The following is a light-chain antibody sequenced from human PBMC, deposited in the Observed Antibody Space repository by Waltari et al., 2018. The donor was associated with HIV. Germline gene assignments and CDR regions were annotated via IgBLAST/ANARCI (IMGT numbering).Light chain of an antibody. Sequence: SYVVSQPPSVSVAPGQTARMTCEGNNVGSKGVHWYQKKPAQAPILVIYYDRDRPSGIPERFAGSKFGNTATLTITSVEAGDEADYYCQVWDSSSDHRGVFGGGTKLTVL. CDR2: YDR. CDR3: QVWDSSSDHRGV. J-gene: IGLJ3*02. CDR1: NVGSKG. V-gene: IGLV3-21*04.